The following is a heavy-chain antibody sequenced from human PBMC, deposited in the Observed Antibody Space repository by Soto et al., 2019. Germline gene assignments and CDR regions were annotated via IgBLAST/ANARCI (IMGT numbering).Heavy chain of an antibody. D-gene: IGHD6-13*01. V-gene: IGHV4-4*02. Sequence: QVQLQESGPGLVRPSGTVSLTCAVSGGSISSDNWWGWVRQPPGKGMEWIGEMHHSGTTNYNPSLKSRVTMSVVPSKNLFSLTLNSVTDADTAFYSCARDQGSLPGDWGQGTLVSVSS. CDR3: ARDQGSLPGD. CDR1: GGSISSDNW. J-gene: IGHJ4*02. CDR2: MHHSGTT.